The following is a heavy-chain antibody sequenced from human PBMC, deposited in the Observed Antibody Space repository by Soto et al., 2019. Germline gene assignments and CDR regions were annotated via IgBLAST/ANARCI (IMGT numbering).Heavy chain of an antibody. Sequence: QVQLQQWGAGLVQPSETLTLNCAVYGGSFSGYYWTWIRQPPGTGLEWIGEINHSGSTNYNPSLKSRVTISVDTSKNQFSLQLTSVTAADTAVYYCARDKITGLFDYWGQGTLVTVSP. J-gene: IGHJ4*02. D-gene: IGHD2-8*02. CDR2: INHSGST. CDR1: GGSFSGYY. CDR3: ARDKITGLFDY. V-gene: IGHV4-34*01.